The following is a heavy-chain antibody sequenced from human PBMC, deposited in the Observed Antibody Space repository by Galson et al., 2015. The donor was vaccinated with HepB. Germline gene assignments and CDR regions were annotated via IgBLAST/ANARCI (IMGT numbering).Heavy chain of an antibody. D-gene: IGHD1-1*01. V-gene: IGHV3-7*03. J-gene: IGHJ6*02. CDR3: ARDDGTYYYYYGMDV. Sequence: SLRLSCAASGFTFSSYWMSWVRQAPGEGLEWVANIKQDGSEKYYVDSVKGRFTISRDNAKNSLYLQMNSLRAEDTAVYYCARDDGTYYYYYGMDVWGQGTTVTVSS. CDR1: GFTFSSYW. CDR2: IKQDGSEK.